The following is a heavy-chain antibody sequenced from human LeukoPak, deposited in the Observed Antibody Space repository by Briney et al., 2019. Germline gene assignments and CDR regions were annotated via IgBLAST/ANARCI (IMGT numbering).Heavy chain of an antibody. Sequence: GGSLRLSCAAFGFTFSSYEMNWVRQAPGKGLEWVSYISSSGSTIYYADSVKGRFTISRDNAKNSLYLQMNSLRAEDTAVYYCARVGIAAADHFDYWGQGTLVTVSS. CDR3: ARVGIAAADHFDY. D-gene: IGHD6-13*01. J-gene: IGHJ4*02. CDR1: GFTFSSYE. CDR2: ISSSGSTI. V-gene: IGHV3-48*03.